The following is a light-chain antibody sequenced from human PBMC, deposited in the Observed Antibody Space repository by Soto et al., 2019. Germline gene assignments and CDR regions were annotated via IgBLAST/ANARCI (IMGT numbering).Light chain of an antibody. J-gene: IGLJ2*01. Sequence: QSVLTQAPSASASLGASVTLTCTLSSGYSNYKVDWYQQRPGKGPRFVMRVGTGGIVGSKGDGIPDRFSVLGSGLNRYLTNKNIQEEDESDYHCGADHGSGSNFVVVFGGGTKLTVL. V-gene: IGLV9-49*01. CDR2: VGTGGIVG. CDR3: GADHGSGSNFVVV. CDR1: SGYSNYK.